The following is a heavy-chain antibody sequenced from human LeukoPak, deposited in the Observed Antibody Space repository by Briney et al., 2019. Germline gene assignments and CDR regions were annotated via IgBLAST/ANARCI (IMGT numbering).Heavy chain of an antibody. D-gene: IGHD3-9*01. Sequence: GGSLRLSCAASGFTFSSYGMHWVRQAPGKGLEWVAVISYDGSNKYYADSVKGRFTISRDNSKNTLYLQMNSLRAEDTAAYYCAKDSYYDILTGSPDYWGQGTLVTVSS. CDR2: ISYDGSNK. J-gene: IGHJ4*02. V-gene: IGHV3-30*18. CDR3: AKDSYYDILTGSPDY. CDR1: GFTFSSYG.